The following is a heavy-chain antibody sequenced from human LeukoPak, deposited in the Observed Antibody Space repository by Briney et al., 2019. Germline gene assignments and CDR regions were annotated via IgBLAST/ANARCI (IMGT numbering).Heavy chain of an antibody. D-gene: IGHD3-10*01. CDR2: LYSSGST. CDR1: GGSMNTYY. CDR3: TRRSGGLPSDY. J-gene: IGHJ4*02. Sequence: PSETLSLTCTVSGGSMNTYYWSWIRQPAGKGLEWIGRLYSSGSTTYNPSLKSRVTMSLDTSKNQFSLKLSSVTAADTAVYYCTRRSGGLPSDYWGQGTLVTVSS. V-gene: IGHV4-4*07.